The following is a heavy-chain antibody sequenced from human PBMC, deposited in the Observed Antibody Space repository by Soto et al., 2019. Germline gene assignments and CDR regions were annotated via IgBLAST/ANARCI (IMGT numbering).Heavy chain of an antibody. CDR2: INPILSMS. D-gene: IGHD3-10*01. Sequence: QVQLVQSGAEVKKPGSSVRVSCKASGDTFSFYSINWVRQAPGLGLEWMGRINPILSMSNYAQRFQGRVTVTADKSTSTAYRELSSLRSEETAMYYCASSYGSGYRAFDYWGQGALVTVSS. J-gene: IGHJ4*02. CDR1: GDTFSFYS. V-gene: IGHV1-69*02. CDR3: ASSYGSGYRAFDY.